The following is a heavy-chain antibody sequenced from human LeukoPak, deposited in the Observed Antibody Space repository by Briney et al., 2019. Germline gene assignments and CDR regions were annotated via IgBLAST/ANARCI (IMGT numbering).Heavy chain of an antibody. D-gene: IGHD3-10*01. CDR3: AKPTYYYGSGSYYPYYYYMDV. V-gene: IGHV3-23*01. Sequence: GGSLRLSCAGSGFPFSSHGMNWVRLAPGKGLEWVSGISPGGGPTYYADSVKGRFTISRDNSKNTLYLQMNSLRAEDTAVYYCAKPTYYYGSGSYYPYYYYMDVWGKGTTVTVSS. J-gene: IGHJ6*03. CDR2: ISPGGGPT. CDR1: GFPFSSHG.